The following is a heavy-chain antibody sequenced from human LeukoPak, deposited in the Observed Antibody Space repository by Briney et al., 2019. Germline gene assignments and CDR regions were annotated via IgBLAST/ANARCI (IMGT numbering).Heavy chain of an antibody. J-gene: IGHJ3*02. CDR1: GGSFSGYY. CDR3: ARGRRGWLQLRAAFDI. D-gene: IGHD5-24*01. CDR2: INHSGST. Sequence: PSETLSLTYAVYGGSFSGYYWSWIRQPPGKGLEWIGEINHSGSTNYNPSLKSRVTISVDTSKNQFSLKLSSVTAADTAVYYCARGRRGWLQLRAAFDIWGQGTMVTVSS. V-gene: IGHV4-34*01.